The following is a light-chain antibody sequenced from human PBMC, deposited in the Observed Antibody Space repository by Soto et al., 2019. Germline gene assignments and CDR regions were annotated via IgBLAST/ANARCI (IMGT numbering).Light chain of an antibody. V-gene: IGLV2-23*01. J-gene: IGLJ1*01. CDR1: SSDDGNYNF. Sequence: QSALTQPASVSGSPGQSITISCTGTSSDDGNYNFVSWYQHHPGKAPNLLIYDGSQRPSGVSNRFSGSKSGDTASLTISGLQAEDEADYYCCSYAITDTYVFGTGTKLTVL. CDR3: CSYAITDTYV. CDR2: DGS.